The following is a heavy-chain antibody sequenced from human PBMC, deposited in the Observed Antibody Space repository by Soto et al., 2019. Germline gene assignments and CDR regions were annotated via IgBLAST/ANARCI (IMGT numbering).Heavy chain of an antibody. D-gene: IGHD6-13*01. V-gene: IGHV3-74*01. CDR2: INGDATST. CDR3: ARGDIAAETFFYYYGMDL. Sequence: GGSLRLSCAASGFTLNNYWLHWSRQAPGMGLVWVSRINGDATSTSYADSVKGRFTISRDNARNTLYLQMNSLRAEDTALYYCARGDIAAETFFYYYGMDLWGQGTTVTVSS. CDR1: GFTLNNYW. J-gene: IGHJ6*02.